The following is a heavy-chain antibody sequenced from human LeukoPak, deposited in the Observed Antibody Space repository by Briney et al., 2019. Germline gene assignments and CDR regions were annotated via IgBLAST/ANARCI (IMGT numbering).Heavy chain of an antibody. CDR2: ISYDGSNK. J-gene: IGHJ4*02. Sequence: GGSLRLSCAASGFTFSSYGMHWVRQALGKGLVWVAVISYDGSNKYYADSVKGRFTISRDNSKNTLYLQMNSLRAEDTAVYYCAKEGWDDVLTSYHYWGQGTLVTVSS. CDR3: AKEGWDDVLTSYHY. CDR1: GFTFSSYG. V-gene: IGHV3-30*18. D-gene: IGHD3-9*01.